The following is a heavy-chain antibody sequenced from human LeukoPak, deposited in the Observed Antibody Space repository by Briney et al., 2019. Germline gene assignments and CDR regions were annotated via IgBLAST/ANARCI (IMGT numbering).Heavy chain of an antibody. J-gene: IGHJ4*02. CDR2: IYYSGST. CDR1: GGSISSGGYF. Sequence: SQTLSLTCTVSGGSISSGGYFWSWIRQHPGKGLEWIGYIYYSGSTYYNPSLKSRVTISKDTSKNQFSLKLSSVTAADTAVYYCARHRYYYDSSGFYCVYYFDYWGQGTLVTVSS. D-gene: IGHD3-22*01. CDR3: ARHRYYYDSSGFYCVYYFDY. V-gene: IGHV4-31*03.